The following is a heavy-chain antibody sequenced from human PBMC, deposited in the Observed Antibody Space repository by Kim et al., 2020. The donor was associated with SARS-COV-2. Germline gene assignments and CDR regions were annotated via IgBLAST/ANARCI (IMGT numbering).Heavy chain of an antibody. CDR2: ISSSSSTI. Sequence: GGSLRLSCAASGFTFSSHSMNWVRQAPGKGLEWVSYISSSSSTIYYADSVKGRFTISRDNAKNSLYLQMNSLRDEDTAVYYCARELQWLGIFVGMDVWGQGTTVTVSS. CDR3: ARELQWLGIFVGMDV. CDR1: GFTFSSHS. D-gene: IGHD6-19*01. J-gene: IGHJ6*02. V-gene: IGHV3-48*02.